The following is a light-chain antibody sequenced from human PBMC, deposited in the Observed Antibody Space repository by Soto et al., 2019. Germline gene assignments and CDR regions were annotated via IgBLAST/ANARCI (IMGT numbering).Light chain of an antibody. Sequence: EIVLTQSPGSLSLSPGERATLSCRASQSVYNNYIAWYQHSPGQAPRVLIYGASTRATGTPDRFSGSGSGTDFTLTITRLEPEDSALYYCQKYGSSVTFGGGPKVE. V-gene: IGKV3-20*01. CDR2: GAS. CDR3: QKYGSSVT. CDR1: QSVYNNY. J-gene: IGKJ4*01.